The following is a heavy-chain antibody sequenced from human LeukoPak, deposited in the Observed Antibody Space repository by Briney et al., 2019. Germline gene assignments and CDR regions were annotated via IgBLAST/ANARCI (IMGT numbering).Heavy chain of an antibody. Sequence: PGGSLRLSCAASGFTFSSYGMHWVRQAPGKGLEWVAVISYDGSNKYYADSVKGRFTISRDNSKNTLYLQMNSLRAEDTAVYYCAKDQAACFDYWGQGTLVTVSS. J-gene: IGHJ4*02. CDR2: ISYDGSNK. D-gene: IGHD6-25*01. CDR3: AKDQAACFDY. CDR1: GFTFSSYG. V-gene: IGHV3-30*18.